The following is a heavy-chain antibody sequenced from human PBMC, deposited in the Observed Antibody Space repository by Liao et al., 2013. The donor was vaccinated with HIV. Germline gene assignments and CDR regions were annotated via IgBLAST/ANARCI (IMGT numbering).Heavy chain of an antibody. CDR3: ARDTGQLVFDY. D-gene: IGHD6-6*01. CDR2: IYYSGST. Sequence: QLQLQESGPGLVKPSETLSLTCTVSGGSISSSSYYWGWIRQPPGKGLEWIGSIYYSGSTYYNPSLKSRVTISVDTSKNQFSLKLSSVTAADTAVYYCARDTGQLVFDYWAREPWSPSPQ. V-gene: IGHV4-39*07. CDR1: GGSISSSSYY. J-gene: IGHJ4*02.